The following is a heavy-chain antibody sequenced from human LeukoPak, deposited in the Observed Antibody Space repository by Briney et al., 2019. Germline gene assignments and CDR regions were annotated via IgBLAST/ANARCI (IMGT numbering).Heavy chain of an antibody. D-gene: IGHD5-24*01. V-gene: IGHV3-33*01. Sequence: GRSLRLSCAASGFSFSSYGMHWVRQAPGKGLEWVAVIWYDGTNKYYADSVKGRFTISRDNSKNTLYLQMNSLRAEDTAVYYCARDDGYNLGFDYWGQGTLVTVSS. CDR3: ARDDGYNLGFDY. CDR2: IWYDGTNK. CDR1: GFSFSSYG. J-gene: IGHJ4*02.